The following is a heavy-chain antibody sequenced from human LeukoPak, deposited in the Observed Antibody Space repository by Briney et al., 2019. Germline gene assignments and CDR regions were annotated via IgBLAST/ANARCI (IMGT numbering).Heavy chain of an antibody. CDR3: ARVAAMVLS. CDR1: GFIFSTYS. J-gene: IGHJ5*02. D-gene: IGHD5-18*01. V-gene: IGHV3-48*01. Sequence: GGSLRLSCAASGFIFSTYSMNWVRQAPGKGLEWVSYISSSGSTIKSADSLKGRFTLSRDNAKNSLHLQMNSLRAEDTAVYYCARVAAMVLSWGQGTLVTVSS. CDR2: ISSSGSTI.